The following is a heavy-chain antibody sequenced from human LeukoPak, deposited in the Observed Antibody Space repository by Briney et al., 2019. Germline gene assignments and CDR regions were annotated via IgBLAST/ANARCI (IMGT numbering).Heavy chain of an antibody. D-gene: IGHD2-2*02. CDR1: GGSISSGGYC. CDR3: ARGYCSSTSCYTNWFDP. V-gene: IGHV4-31*03. CDR2: IYYSGST. J-gene: IGHJ5*02. Sequence: LQTLSLTCTVSGGSISSGGYCWSWIRQHPGKGLEWIGYIYYSGSTYYNPSLKSRVTISVDTSKNQFSLKLSSVTAADTAVYYCARGYCSSTSCYTNWFDPWGQGTLVTVSS.